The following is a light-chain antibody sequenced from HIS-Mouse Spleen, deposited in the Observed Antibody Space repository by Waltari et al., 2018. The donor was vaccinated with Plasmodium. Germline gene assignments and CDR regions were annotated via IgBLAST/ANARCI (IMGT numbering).Light chain of an antibody. CDR2: DNK. J-gene: IGLJ3*02. Sequence: QSVLTQPPSVSAAPGQKVTISCSGSSSNIGNNYVSWYQQLPGKAPKLLIYDNKKRPAGIPDRCAGSKSGTSATLGITGLQTGDEADYYCGTWDSSLSAGVFGGGTKLTVL. CDR3: GTWDSSLSAGV. V-gene: IGLV1-51*01. CDR1: SSNIGNNY.